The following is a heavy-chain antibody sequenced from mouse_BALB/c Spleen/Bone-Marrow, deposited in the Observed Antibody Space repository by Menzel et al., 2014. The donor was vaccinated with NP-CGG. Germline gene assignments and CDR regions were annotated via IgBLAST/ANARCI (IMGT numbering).Heavy chain of an antibody. V-gene: IGHV1S81*02. CDR1: GYTFTNYY. J-gene: IGHJ3*01. Sequence: QVQLKDSGAELVKPGASVRLSCKASGYTFTNYYMYWVKQRPGQGLEWIGEINPSNGGTNFNEKFKSKATLTVDKSSNTTYMQLSSLTSEDSAAYYCTRSGNYLFAYWGQGTLVTVSA. CDR3: TRSGNYLFAY. CDR2: INPSNGGT. D-gene: IGHD2-1*01.